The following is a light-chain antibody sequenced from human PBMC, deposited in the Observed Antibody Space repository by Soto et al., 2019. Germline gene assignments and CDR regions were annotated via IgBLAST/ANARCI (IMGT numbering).Light chain of an antibody. CDR3: QQYDILPIT. CDR2: DAS. J-gene: IGKJ5*01. CDR1: QDINIY. Sequence: DIQMTQSASSLFASVGDRVTITCQATQDINIYLNWYQQKPGKAPNLLIYDASNLEIGVPSRFSGSGSGTHLTFTISSLQTEDIGTYYCQQYDILPITFGRGTRPESK. V-gene: IGKV1-33*01.